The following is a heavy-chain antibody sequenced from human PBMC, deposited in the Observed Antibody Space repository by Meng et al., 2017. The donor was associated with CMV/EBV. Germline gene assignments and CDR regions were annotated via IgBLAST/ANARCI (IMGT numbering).Heavy chain of an antibody. CDR3: ARDLGIVVVPADYYYGMDV. V-gene: IGHV1-2*02. D-gene: IGHD2-2*01. J-gene: IGHJ6*02. CDR1: GYTFTGYY. Sequence: ASVKVSCKASGYTFTGYYMHWVRQAPGQGLEWMVWINPNSGGTNYAQQFQGRVTLTRDTSISTAYMELGRLRSDDTAVYYCARDLGIVVVPADYYYGMDVWGQGTTVTVSS. CDR2: INPNSGGT.